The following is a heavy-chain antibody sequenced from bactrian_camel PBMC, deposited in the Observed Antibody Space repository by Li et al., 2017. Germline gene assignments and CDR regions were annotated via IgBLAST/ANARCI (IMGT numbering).Heavy chain of an antibody. Sequence: HVQLVESGGGSVQAGGSLRLSCAASGYTSSRYCMGWFRRAPGKEREGLASIDRGGRTTYADSVKGRFTISQDNAKNTVYLQMNNLQPEDTAMYYCAEGRGSRGEHCYSLNYWGQGTQVTVS. D-gene: IGHD6*01. J-gene: IGHJ4*01. CDR2: IDRGGRT. CDR3: AEGRGSRGEHCYSLNY. CDR1: GYTSSRYC. V-gene: IGHV3S53*01.